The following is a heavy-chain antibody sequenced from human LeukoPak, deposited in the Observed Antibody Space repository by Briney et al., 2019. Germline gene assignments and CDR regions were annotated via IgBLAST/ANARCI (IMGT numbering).Heavy chain of an antibody. CDR2: IYHTGHI. CDR1: GGSISSSNW. J-gene: IGHJ3*02. D-gene: IGHD5-18*01. Sequence: PSGTLSLTCAVSGGSISSSNWWSWVRQPPGKGLEWIGEIYHTGHINYNLSLKSRVTISVDKSKNQFSLKLSSVTATDTAVYYCARVGYSYVAFDIWGQGTMVTVSS. V-gene: IGHV4-4*02. CDR3: ARVGYSYVAFDI.